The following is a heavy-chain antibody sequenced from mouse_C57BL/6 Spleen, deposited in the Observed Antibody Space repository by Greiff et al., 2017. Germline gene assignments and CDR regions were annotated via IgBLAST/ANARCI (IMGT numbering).Heavy chain of an antibody. D-gene: IGHD1-1*01. V-gene: IGHV14-3*01. CDR3: ARSTTVVAPSY. CDR1: GYNIKNTY. CDR2: NDPANGNT. J-gene: IGHJ2*01. Sequence: EVKLVESVAELVRPGASVKLSCTVSGYNIKNTYMHWVKQRPEQDLEWIGRNDPANGNTKYAPKFKGKATITADTSSNTAYLQFSRLTSEDTAIYYSARSTTVVAPSYWGQGTTLTVSS.